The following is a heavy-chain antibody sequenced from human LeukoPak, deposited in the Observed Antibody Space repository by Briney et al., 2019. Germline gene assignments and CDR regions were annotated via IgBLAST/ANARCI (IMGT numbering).Heavy chain of an antibody. Sequence: GASVKVSCKASGYTFTSYDINWVRQATGQGLEWMGWMNPNSGNTGYAQKFQGRVTMTRNTSISTAYMELSSLRSEDTAVYYCARGPEPMVVNGDAFDVWGQGTMVTVSS. CDR2: MNPNSGNT. V-gene: IGHV1-8*01. D-gene: IGHD2-15*01. CDR1: GYTFTSYD. J-gene: IGHJ3*01. CDR3: ARGPEPMVVNGDAFDV.